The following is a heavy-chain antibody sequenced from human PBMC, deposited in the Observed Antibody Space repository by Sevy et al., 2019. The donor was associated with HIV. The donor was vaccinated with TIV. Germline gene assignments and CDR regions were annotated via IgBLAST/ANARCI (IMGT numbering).Heavy chain of an antibody. CDR3: ARERGDCSSTSCYAYYYYYGMDV. V-gene: IGHV1-69*13. D-gene: IGHD2-2*01. CDR1: GGTFSSYA. CDR2: IIPIFGTA. J-gene: IGHJ6*02. Sequence: ASVKVSCKASGGTFSSYAISWVRQAPGQGLEWMGGIIPIFGTANYAQKFQGRVTITADESTSTAYMELSSLRSEDTAVYYCARERGDCSSTSCYAYYYYYGMDVWGQGTTVTVS.